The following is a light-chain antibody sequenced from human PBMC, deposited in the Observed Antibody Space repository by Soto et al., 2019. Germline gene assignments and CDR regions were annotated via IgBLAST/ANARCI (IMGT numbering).Light chain of an antibody. V-gene: IGKV3-20*01. J-gene: IGKJ3*01. Sequence: IVLTQSPGTLSSSPGERATLSCRASQGDTPAYLAWYQHKPGQAPRLLIYGASNRATGIPDGLSGYGSGRNLTLTISRLEPGVFSIYSWQVYGGSPLITF. CDR1: QGDTPAY. CDR2: GAS. CDR3: QVYGGSPLIT.